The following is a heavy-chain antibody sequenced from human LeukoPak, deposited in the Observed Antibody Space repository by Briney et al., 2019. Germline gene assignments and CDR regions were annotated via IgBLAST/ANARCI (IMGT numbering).Heavy chain of an antibody. CDR3: ARLSAVVTTYNWFDP. Sequence: SETLSLTCTVSGGSISSYYWSWIRQPPGKGLEWIGYIYYSGSTNYNPSLKSRVTISVDTSKNQFFLKLSSVTAADTAVYYCARLSAVVTTYNWFDPWGQGTLVTVSS. V-gene: IGHV4-59*08. CDR1: GGSISSYY. D-gene: IGHD2-21*02. CDR2: IYYSGST. J-gene: IGHJ5*02.